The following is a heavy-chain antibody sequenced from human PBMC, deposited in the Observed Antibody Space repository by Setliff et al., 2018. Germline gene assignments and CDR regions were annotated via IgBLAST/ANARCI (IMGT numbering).Heavy chain of an antibody. Sequence: ASVKVSCKTSGYTFNDYGIAWVRQAPGQGLEWMGWISAHTGNTYYTPKLHGRVTLTTDTSTSTAYMELRSPGSDDTAVYYCSRLVRYCTRTTCQRLSGGEFWGQGTLVTVSS. J-gene: IGHJ4*02. CDR1: GYTFNDYG. V-gene: IGHV1-18*01. CDR3: SRLVRYCTRTTCQRLSGGEF. D-gene: IGHD2-8*01. CDR2: ISAHTGNT.